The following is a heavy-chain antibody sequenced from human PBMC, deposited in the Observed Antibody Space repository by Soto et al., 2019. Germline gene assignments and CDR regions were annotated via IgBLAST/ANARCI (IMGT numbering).Heavy chain of an antibody. V-gene: IGHV3-23*01. Sequence: SLRLSCAASGFSVSDYAMSWVRQAPGKGLEWVSSISGSGDGTYYGDSVKGRFTLSRDTSQKTLYLQMNNLRGEDTAVYFCTKSRRSVLMVYGFGGMDVWGRGTTVTVSS. CDR3: TKSRRSVLMVYGFGGMDV. CDR2: ISGSGDGT. CDR1: GFSVSDYA. D-gene: IGHD2-8*01. J-gene: IGHJ6*02.